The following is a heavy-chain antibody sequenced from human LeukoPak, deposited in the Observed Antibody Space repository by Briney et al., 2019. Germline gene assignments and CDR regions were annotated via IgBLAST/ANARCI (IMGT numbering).Heavy chain of an antibody. J-gene: IGHJ4*02. D-gene: IGHD3-9*01. CDR3: ARARAYYDILTGYYRWGGLYFDY. Sequence: SETLSLTCTVSGGSIRSYYWSWIRQPPGKGLEWIGYIYYSESTNYNPSLKSRVTISVDTSKNQFSLKLSSVTAADTAVYYCARARAYYDILTGYYRWGGLYFDYWGQGTLVTVSS. CDR1: GGSIRSYY. V-gene: IGHV4-59*01. CDR2: IYYSEST.